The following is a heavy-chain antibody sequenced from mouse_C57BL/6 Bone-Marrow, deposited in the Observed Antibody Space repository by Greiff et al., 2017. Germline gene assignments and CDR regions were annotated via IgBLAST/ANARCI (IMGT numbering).Heavy chain of an antibody. V-gene: IGHV14-4*01. CDR3: TFYINYYFDY. CDR2: IDPENGDT. CDR1: GFNIKDDY. D-gene: IGHD2-5*01. J-gene: IGHJ2*01. Sequence: VQLQQSGAELVRPGASVKLSCTASGFNIKDDYMHWVKQRPEQGLEWIGWIDPENGDTEDASKFQGKATITADTASNTAYLQLSSLTSEDTAVYYCTFYINYYFDYWGQGTTLTVSS.